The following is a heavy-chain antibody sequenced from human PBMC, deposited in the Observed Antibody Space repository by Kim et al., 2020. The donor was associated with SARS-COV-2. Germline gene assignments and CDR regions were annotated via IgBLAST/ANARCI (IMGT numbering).Heavy chain of an antibody. Sequence: SETLSLTCTVSGGSISSYYWSWIRQPPGKGLEWIGYIYYSGSTNYNPSLKSRVTISVDTSKNQFSLKLSSVTAADTAVYYCARGGGPTVVPFDYWGQGTLVTVSS. D-gene: IGHD2-15*01. CDR3: ARGGGPTVVPFDY. CDR1: GGSISSYY. CDR2: IYYSGST. J-gene: IGHJ4*02. V-gene: IGHV4-59*13.